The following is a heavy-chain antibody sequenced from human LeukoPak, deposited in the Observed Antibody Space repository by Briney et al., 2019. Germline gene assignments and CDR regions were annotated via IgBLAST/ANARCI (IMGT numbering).Heavy chain of an antibody. V-gene: IGHV1-69*13. CDR2: IIPIFGTA. J-gene: IGHJ4*02. CDR3: ARALTRYDILTGYRYYFDY. Sequence: VKVSCKASGGTFSSYAISWVRQAPGQGLEWMGGIIPIFGTANYAQKFQGRVTITADESTSTAHMELSSLRSEDTAVYYCARALTRYDILTGYRYYFDYWGQGTLVTVSS. D-gene: IGHD3-9*01. CDR1: GGTFSSYA.